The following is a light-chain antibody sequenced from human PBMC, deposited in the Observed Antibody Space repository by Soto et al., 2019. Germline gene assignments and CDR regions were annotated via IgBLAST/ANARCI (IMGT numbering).Light chain of an antibody. CDR1: QTINRT. CDR3: QQTFGVSYD. Sequence: DIQMTQSPSSLSASIGDRVTFNCRASQTINRTLNWYQQQLGQGPKLLIYAASILQSGVPARFSGDGFGTNFTLTISSLQPEDFATYYCQQTFGVSYDFGPGTRLEIK. J-gene: IGKJ2*01. V-gene: IGKV1-39*01. CDR2: AAS.